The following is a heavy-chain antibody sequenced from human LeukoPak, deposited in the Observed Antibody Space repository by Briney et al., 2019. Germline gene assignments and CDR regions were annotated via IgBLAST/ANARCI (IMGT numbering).Heavy chain of an antibody. D-gene: IGHD3-10*02. Sequence: GGSLRLSCAASVFTFSAYSTNWVPHAPGKGLEWVSSSNNSSIYIYYAESVKGRFTISKDSAKNSLYLQMSSLRCEDRCVYYSLCFLNWGRGTLVTVSS. J-gene: IGHJ4*02. V-gene: IGHV3-21*01. CDR2: SNNSSIYI. CDR1: VFTFSAYS. CDR3: LCFLN.